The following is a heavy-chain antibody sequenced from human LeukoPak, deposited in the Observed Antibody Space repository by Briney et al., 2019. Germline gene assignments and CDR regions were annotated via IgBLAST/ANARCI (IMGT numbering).Heavy chain of an antibody. D-gene: IGHD3-3*01. J-gene: IGHJ4*02. Sequence: SETLSLTCAVYGGSFSGYYWSWIRQPPGKGLEWIGEINHSGSTNYNPSPKSRVTISVDTSKNQFSLKLSSVTAADTAVYYCARAVYDFWSGYSSYFDYWGQGTLVTVSS. CDR1: GGSFSGYY. V-gene: IGHV4-34*01. CDR3: ARAVYDFWSGYSSYFDY. CDR2: INHSGST.